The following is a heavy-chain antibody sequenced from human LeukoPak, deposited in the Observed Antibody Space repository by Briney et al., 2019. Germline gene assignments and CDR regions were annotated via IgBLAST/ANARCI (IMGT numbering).Heavy chain of an antibody. CDR2: IHHSGRT. D-gene: IGHD3-22*01. Sequence: SETLSLTSTVSGYSISSGYSWGWIRQPPGKGLEWIGIIHHSGRTYYNPSLKRRVTMSVDTSKHQSSLTLSSLTAADTAVYYCARGRRDSSGYYVYYFDYWGQGTLVTVSS. V-gene: IGHV4-38-2*02. CDR1: GYSISSGYS. J-gene: IGHJ4*02. CDR3: ARGRRDSSGYYVYYFDY.